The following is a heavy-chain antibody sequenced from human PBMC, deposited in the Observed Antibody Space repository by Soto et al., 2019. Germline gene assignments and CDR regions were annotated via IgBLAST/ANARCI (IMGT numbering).Heavy chain of an antibody. CDR2: INHSGST. Sequence: QVQLQQWGAGLLKPSETLSLTCAVYGGSFSGYYWSWIRQPPGKGLEWIGEINHSGSTNYNPSLKSLVTISVDTSKNQFSLKLSSVTAADTAVYYCARGSGYGSFDPWGQGTLVTVSS. CDR1: GGSFSGYY. CDR3: ARGSGYGSFDP. D-gene: IGHD3-3*01. J-gene: IGHJ5*02. V-gene: IGHV4-34*01.